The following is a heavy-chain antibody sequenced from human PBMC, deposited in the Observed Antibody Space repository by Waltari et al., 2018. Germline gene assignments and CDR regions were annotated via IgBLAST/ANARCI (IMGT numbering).Heavy chain of an antibody. CDR1: GFTFSYYD. CDR2: ISYNGRNK. Sequence: QVELVASGGGGVQPGSSLRLRCSSSGFTFSYYDLHWVCQAPGKGLEWVAVISYNGRNKYYADSVKSRFTISRDNSKNILYLQMSSLRAEDTAVYYCARDRSIFDPNFFDYWGQGILVTVSS. D-gene: IGHD3-3*01. J-gene: IGHJ4*02. CDR3: ARDRSIFDPNFFDY. V-gene: IGHV3-30*04.